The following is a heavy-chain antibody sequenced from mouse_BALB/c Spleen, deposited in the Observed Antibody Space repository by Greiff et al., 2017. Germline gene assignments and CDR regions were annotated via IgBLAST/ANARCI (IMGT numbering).Heavy chain of an antibody. CDR2: ISDGGSYT. V-gene: IGHV5-4*02. D-gene: IGHD1-1*01. J-gene: IGHJ2*01. CDR1: GFTFSDYY. Sequence: DVKLVESGGGLVKPGGSLKLSCAASGFTFSDYYMYWVRQTPEKRLEWVATISDGGSYTYYPDSVKGRFTISRDNAKNNLYLQMSSLKSEDTAMYYCARDRGRYLDYWGQGTTLTVSS. CDR3: ARDRGRYLDY.